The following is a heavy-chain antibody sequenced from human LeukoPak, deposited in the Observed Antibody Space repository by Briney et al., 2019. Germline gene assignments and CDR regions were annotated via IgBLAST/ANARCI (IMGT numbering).Heavy chain of an antibody. CDR1: GFSLSTSGMC. J-gene: IGHJ4*02. CDR2: IDWDDDK. Sequence: SGPALVKPTQTLTLTCTFSGFSLSTSGMCVSWIRQPPGKALEWLARIDWDDDKYYSTSLKTRLTISKDTSKNQVVLTMTNMDPVDTATYYCARIRSYDSSGYYRFDYWGQGTLVTVSS. D-gene: IGHD3-22*01. CDR3: ARIRSYDSSGYYRFDY. V-gene: IGHV2-70*11.